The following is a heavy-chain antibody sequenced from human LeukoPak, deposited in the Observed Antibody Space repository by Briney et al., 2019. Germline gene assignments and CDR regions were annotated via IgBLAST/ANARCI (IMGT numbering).Heavy chain of an antibody. CDR3: ARGRDHAFDI. Sequence: PGGSLRLSCAASGLAFSSSAMNWVRQTPGKGLEWLSYSSASSSDVYYADSVEGRFTISRDNAKSSLYLQMNSLTAEDTAIYFCARGRDHAFDIWGQGTRVTVSS. CDR1: GLAFSSSA. J-gene: IGHJ3*02. V-gene: IGHV3-48*01. CDR2: SSASSSDV.